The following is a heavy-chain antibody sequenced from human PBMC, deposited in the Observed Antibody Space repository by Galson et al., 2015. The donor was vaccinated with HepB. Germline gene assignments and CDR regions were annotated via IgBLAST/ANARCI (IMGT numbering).Heavy chain of an antibody. Sequence: SLRLSCAASGFTFSSYWMSWVRQAPGKGLEWVANIKQDGSEKYYVDSVKGRFTISRDNAKNSLYLQMNSLRAEDTAVYYCAREDHYDFWSGYYKAGGAFDIWGQGTMVTVSS. D-gene: IGHD3-3*01. CDR1: GFTFSSYW. CDR2: IKQDGSEK. CDR3: AREDHYDFWSGYYKAGGAFDI. V-gene: IGHV3-7*03. J-gene: IGHJ3*02.